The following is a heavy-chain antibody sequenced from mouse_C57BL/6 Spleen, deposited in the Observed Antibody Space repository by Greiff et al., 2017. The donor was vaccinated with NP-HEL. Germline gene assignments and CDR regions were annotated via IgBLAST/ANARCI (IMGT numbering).Heavy chain of an antibody. V-gene: IGHV1-72*01. CDR1: GYTFTSYW. J-gene: IGHJ4*01. CDR2: IDPNSGGT. CDR3: VMPLNRTLYAMDY. Sequence: QVQLQQPGAELVMPGDSVKLSCKASGYTFTSYWMHWVKQRPGRGLEWIGRIDPNSGGTKYNEKFKSKATLTVDKPSSTAYMQLSSLTSEDSAVYYCVMPLNRTLYAMDYWGQRTSVTVSS. D-gene: IGHD1-3*01.